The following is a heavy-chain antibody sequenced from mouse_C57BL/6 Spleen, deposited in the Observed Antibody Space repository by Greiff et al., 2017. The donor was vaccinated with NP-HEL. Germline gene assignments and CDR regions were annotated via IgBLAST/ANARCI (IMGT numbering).Heavy chain of an antibody. CDR3: ARLNYGNYGGYYFDY. CDR1: GYAFSSSW. Sequence: VKLMESGPELVKPGASVKISCKASGYAFSSSWMNWVKQRPGKGLEWIGRIYPGDGDTNYNGKFKGKATLTADKSSSTAYMQLSSLTSEDSAVYFCARLNYGNYGGYYFDYWGQGTTLTVSS. D-gene: IGHD2-1*01. CDR2: IYPGDGDT. J-gene: IGHJ2*01. V-gene: IGHV1-82*01.